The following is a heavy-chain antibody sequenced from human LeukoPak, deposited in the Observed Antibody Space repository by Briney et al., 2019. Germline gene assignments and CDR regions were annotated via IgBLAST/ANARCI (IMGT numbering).Heavy chain of an antibody. J-gene: IGHJ4*02. CDR1: GFTFSSYS. Sequence: GGSLGLSCAASGFTFSSYSMNWVRQAPGKGLEWVSSISSSSSYIYYADSVKGRFTISRDNAKNSLYLQMNSLRAEDTAVYYCARAVPAARLPVDYWGQGTLVTVSS. V-gene: IGHV3-21*01. CDR3: ARAVPAARLPVDY. CDR2: ISSSSSYI. D-gene: IGHD2-2*01.